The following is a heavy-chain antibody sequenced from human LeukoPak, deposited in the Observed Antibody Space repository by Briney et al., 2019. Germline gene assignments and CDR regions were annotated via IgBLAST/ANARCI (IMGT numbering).Heavy chain of an antibody. V-gene: IGHV3-64D*09. Sequence: GGSLRLSCSASGFTLSGYAMHWVRQAPGKGLEYVSAISSNGGNIYYADSVKGRFTISRDNSKNTLYLQMSSLRAEDTAVYYCVKGTVTTRINWFDPWGQGTLVTVSS. CDR2: ISSNGGNI. D-gene: IGHD4-11*01. CDR3: VKGTVTTRINWFDP. CDR1: GFTLSGYA. J-gene: IGHJ5*02.